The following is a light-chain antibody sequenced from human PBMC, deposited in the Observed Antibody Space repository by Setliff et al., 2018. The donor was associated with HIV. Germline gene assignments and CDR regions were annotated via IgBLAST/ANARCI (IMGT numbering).Light chain of an antibody. CDR1: ASDIGYYTY. V-gene: IGLV2-8*01. CDR2: DGS. J-gene: IGLJ1*01. Sequence: QSVLTQPPSASGSPGQSVTISCTGTASDIGYYTYVSWYQQYPGKAPTLAIYDGSRRPSDIPSRFSGSRSGNTASLTVSGLQPEDEADYYCSSYAGNNNYVFGTGTKVTVL. CDR3: SSYAGNNNYV.